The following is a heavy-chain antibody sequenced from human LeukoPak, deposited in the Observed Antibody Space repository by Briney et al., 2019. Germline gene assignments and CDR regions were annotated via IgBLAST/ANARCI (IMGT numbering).Heavy chain of an antibody. CDR3: VREVYSRDSSGDPRRYFDC. Sequence: SETLSLTCTVSGGSVSKDDYYWTWVRQPPGKGLEWIGYIYNTVSTYYNMALKSRVTISVDTSKNQFSLKLTSVTAADTAVYYCVREVYSRDSSGDPRRYFDCWGQGTLVTVSS. CDR2: IYNTVST. J-gene: IGHJ4*02. V-gene: IGHV4-30-4*01. CDR1: GGSVSKDDYY. D-gene: IGHD3-22*01.